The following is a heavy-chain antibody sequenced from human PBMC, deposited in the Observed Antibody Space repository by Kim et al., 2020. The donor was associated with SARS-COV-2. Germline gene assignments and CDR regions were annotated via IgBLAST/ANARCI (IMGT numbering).Heavy chain of an antibody. J-gene: IGHJ4*02. D-gene: IGHD5-12*01. CDR3: ARAEGWLQLWGFFDY. CDR1: GGTFSSYA. V-gene: IGHV1-69*13. Sequence: SVKVSCKASGGTFSSYAISWVRQAPGQGLEWMGGIIPIFGTANYAQKFQGRVTITADESTSTAYMELSSLRSEDTAVYYCARAEGWLQLWGFFDYWGQGTLVTVSS. CDR2: IIPIFGTA.